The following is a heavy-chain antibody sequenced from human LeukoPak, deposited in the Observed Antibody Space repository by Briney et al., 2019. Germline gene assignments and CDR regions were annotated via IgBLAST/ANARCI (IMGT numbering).Heavy chain of an antibody. D-gene: IGHD2-2*01. J-gene: IGHJ6*02. CDR2: INSDGSAT. CDR3: ARDLERDIVVVPAARAAVYSYYGMDV. V-gene: IGHV3-74*01. Sequence: GGSLRLSCAASGFSFTNYWMHWVRQAPGKGLVWVSHINSDGSATRYEDSVKGRFTISRDNSKNTVDLQMNSLRAEDTAVYYCARDLERDIVVVPAARAAVYSYYGMDVWGQGTAVTVS. CDR1: GFSFTNYW.